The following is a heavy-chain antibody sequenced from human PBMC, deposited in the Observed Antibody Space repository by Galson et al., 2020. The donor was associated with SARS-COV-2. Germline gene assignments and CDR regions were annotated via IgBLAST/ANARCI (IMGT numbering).Heavy chain of an antibody. CDR2: ITYSGST. V-gene: IGHV4-59*07. CDR1: GGSISSYY. J-gene: IGHJ4*02. Sequence: SNTLSLTCTVSGGSISSYYWSWIRQHPGKGLDWIGYITYSGSTNYNPPLTSPVTISVDTSKNQFSLKLSSVTAADTAVYYCARTKRVEIATIWGTLLGYYLDYWGQGTLVTVSS. D-gene: IGHD2-21*01. CDR3: ARTKRVEIATIWGTLLGYYLDY.